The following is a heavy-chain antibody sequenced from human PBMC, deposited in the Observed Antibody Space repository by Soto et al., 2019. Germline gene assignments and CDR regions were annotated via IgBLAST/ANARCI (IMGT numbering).Heavy chain of an antibody. CDR3: ARGVVGSCSDWFFDY. V-gene: IGHV4-59*01. CDR1: GGSISSYY. J-gene: IGHJ4*02. D-gene: IGHD3-9*01. CDR2: IYYSGST. Sequence: SETLSLTCTVSGGSISSYYWSWIRQPPGKGLEWIGYIYYSGSTNYNPSLKSRVTISVDTSKNQFSLKLSSVTAADTAVYYCARGVVGSCSDWFFDYWGQGTLVTVSS.